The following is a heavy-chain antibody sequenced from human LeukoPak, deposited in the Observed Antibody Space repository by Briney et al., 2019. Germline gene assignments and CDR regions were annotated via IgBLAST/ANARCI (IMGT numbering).Heavy chain of an antibody. CDR3: AKANHAVVVPADWFDP. V-gene: IGHV3-30*18. D-gene: IGHD2-2*01. J-gene: IGHJ5*02. Sequence: GGSLRLSCAASGFTFSSYSMNWVRQAPGKGLEWVAVISYDGSNKYYADSVKGRFTISRDNSKNTLYLQMNSLRAEDTAVYYCAKANHAVVVPADWFDPWGQGTLVTVSS. CDR1: GFTFSSYS. CDR2: ISYDGSNK.